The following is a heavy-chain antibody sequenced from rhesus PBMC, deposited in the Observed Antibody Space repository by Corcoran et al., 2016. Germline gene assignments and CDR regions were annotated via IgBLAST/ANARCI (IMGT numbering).Heavy chain of an antibody. CDR1: GYSISSGYG. CDR2: TGGRRGRT. Sequence: QVQLKESGPGLVKPSETLSLTCAVSGYSISSGYGWSWIRQPPGKGLGWIGYTGGRRGRTNYTPTLKRRVTFSKATTKTPCSLKRSSGTAADTAVYYCARESTAAGFDYWGQGVLVTVSS. CDR3: ARESTAAGFDY. J-gene: IGHJ4*01. D-gene: IGHD4-29*01. V-gene: IGHV4-127*01.